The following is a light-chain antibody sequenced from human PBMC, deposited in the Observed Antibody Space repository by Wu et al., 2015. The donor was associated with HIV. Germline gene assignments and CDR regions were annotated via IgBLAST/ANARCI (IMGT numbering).Light chain of an antibody. CDR1: QAITTF. CDR3: QDREI. J-gene: IGKJ4*01. V-gene: IGKV1-39*01. Sequence: DTQMTQSPSSLSASVGDRVVITCRATQAITTFLNWYQQKPGKAPKLLIYSASTLQSGVPSRFSGGGSGPDFTLTISSLQPEDYATYYCQDREIFGGGPR. CDR2: SAS.